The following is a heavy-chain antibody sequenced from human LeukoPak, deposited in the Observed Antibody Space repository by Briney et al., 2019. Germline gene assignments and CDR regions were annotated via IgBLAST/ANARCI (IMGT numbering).Heavy chain of an antibody. D-gene: IGHD5-12*01. Sequence: SETRSLTCAVYGGSFSGYYWSWIRQPPGKGLEWIGEIKNSGSTNYNPTLKSRVTISVDTSKNQFSLKLSPVTAADTAVYYCARGRGYNSFDYWGQGTLVTVSS. CDR3: ARGRGYNSFDY. J-gene: IGHJ4*02. CDR1: GGSFSGYY. V-gene: IGHV4-34*01. CDR2: IKNSGST.